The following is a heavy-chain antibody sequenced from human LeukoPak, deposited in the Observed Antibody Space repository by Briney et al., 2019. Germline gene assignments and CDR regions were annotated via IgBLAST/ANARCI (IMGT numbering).Heavy chain of an antibody. D-gene: IGHD3-10*01. CDR1: GFTFSSYS. CDR3: ARVNYGSGSYDLDY. V-gene: IGHV3-21*01. CDR2: ISSSSSYI. Sequence: GGSLRLSCAASGFTFSSYSMNWVRQAPGKGLEWVSSISSSSSYIYYADSVKGRFTISRDNAKNSLYLQMNSLRAEDTAVYYCARVNYGSGSYDLDYWGQGTLVTVSS. J-gene: IGHJ4*02.